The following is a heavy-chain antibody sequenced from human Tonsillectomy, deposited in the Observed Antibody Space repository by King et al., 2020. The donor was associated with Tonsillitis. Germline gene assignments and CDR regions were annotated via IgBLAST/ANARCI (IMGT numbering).Heavy chain of an antibody. V-gene: IGHV1-2*02. CDR3: ARVLIAAAGLYYYGMDV. Sequence: QLVQSGAEVKKPGASVKVSCKASGYTFIGYDIHWVRQAPGQGLEWMGWINPNSGGTKYVQQFQGRVTMTRDTSISTAYMELSRLKSDDTAVYYCARVLIAAAGLYYYGMDVWGQGTTVTVSS. CDR2: INPNSGGT. J-gene: IGHJ6*02. D-gene: IGHD6-13*01. CDR1: GYTFIGYD.